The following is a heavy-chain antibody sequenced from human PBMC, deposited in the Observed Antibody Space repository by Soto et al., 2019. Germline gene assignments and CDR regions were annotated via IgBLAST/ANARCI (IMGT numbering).Heavy chain of an antibody. Sequence: EVQLLESGGGLVQPGGSLRLSCAVSGFSFSTYAMSWVRQAPGKGLEWVSGISAGGGNTYYADSVRGRFTISRDNSKDTLYLQITSLSAEDTAFYYCAKHAEYQLVSWFYPWGQGALVTVSS. D-gene: IGHD2-2*01. CDR3: AKHAEYQLVSWFYP. V-gene: IGHV3-23*01. CDR2: ISAGGGNT. J-gene: IGHJ5*02. CDR1: GFSFSTYA.